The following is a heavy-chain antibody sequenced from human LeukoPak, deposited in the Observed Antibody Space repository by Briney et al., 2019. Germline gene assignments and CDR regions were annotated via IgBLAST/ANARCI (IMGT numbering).Heavy chain of an antibody. D-gene: IGHD6-19*01. CDR1: VLTFSSYA. CDR2: MSHDGSNK. CDR3: AKLDSSGWSRPFDY. Sequence: GRSLRLSCAASVLTFSSYAMHWVRQAPGKGLEWVAVMSHDGSNKYYGDSVKGRFTISRDNSKNTLYLQMNSLRAEDTAVYYCAKLDSSGWSRPFDYWGQGTLVTVSS. J-gene: IGHJ4*02. V-gene: IGHV3-30*18.